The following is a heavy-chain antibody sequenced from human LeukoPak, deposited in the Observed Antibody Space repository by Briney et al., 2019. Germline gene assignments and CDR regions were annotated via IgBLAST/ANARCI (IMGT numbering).Heavy chain of an antibody. D-gene: IGHD3-10*01. V-gene: IGHV4-34*01. J-gene: IGHJ5*02. Sequence: SETLSLTCAVYGGSFSDYYWSWIRQPPGKGLEWIGEVNHSGSTNYNPSLKSRVTISVDTSKNQFSLKLSSVTAADTAVYYCARSFMVGFDPWGQGTLVTVSS. CDR3: ARSFMVGFDP. CDR2: VNHSGST. CDR1: GGSFSDYY.